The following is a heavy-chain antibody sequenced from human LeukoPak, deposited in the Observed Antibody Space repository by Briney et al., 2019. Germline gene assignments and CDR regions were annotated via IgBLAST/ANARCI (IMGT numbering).Heavy chain of an antibody. CDR3: VRGVGGSSYLDY. V-gene: IGHV3-30-3*01. CDR1: GFTFSSYA. CDR2: ISYDGSNK. D-gene: IGHD3-16*01. Sequence: GGSLRLSCAASGFTFSSYAMHWVRQAPGKGLEWVAVISYDGSNKYYADSVKGRFTISRDNAENTLYLQMNSLRVEDTAVYYCVRGVGGSSYLDYWGQGALVTVSS. J-gene: IGHJ4*02.